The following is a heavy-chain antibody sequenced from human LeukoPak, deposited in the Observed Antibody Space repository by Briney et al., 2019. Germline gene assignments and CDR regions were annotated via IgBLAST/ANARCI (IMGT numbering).Heavy chain of an antibody. D-gene: IGHD5-18*01. J-gene: IGHJ5*02. CDR1: GYTFTSYY. V-gene: IGHV1-46*01. Sequence: ASVEVSFKASGYTFTSYYMHWVRQAPGQGLEWMGIINPSGGSTSYAQKFQGRVTMTRDMSTSTVYMELSSLRSDDTAVYYCARDVQRWFDPWGQGTLVTVSS. CDR2: INPSGGST. CDR3: ARDVQRWFDP.